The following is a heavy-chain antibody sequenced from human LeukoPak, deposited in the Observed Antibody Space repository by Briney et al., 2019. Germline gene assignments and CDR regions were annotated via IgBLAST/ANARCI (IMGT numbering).Heavy chain of an antibody. CDR2: ISSNGGST. V-gene: IGHV3-64D*06. CDR1: GFTFSSYA. CDR3: VKPASVDIVATETDY. Sequence: GGSLRLSCSASGFTFSSYAMHWVRQAPGKGLEYVSAISSNGGSTYYADSVKGRFTISRDNSKNTLYLQMGSLRAEDTAVYYCVKPASVDIVATETDYWGQGTLVTVSS. D-gene: IGHD5-12*01. J-gene: IGHJ4*02.